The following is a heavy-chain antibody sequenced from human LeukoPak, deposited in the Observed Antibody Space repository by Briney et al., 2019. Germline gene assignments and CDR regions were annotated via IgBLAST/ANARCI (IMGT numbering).Heavy chain of an antibody. CDR3: AKAFGPRRYCSENRCDFALDAFHI. CDR2: ISGSDLKT. V-gene: IGHV3-23*01. CDR1: GFTLNSYA. Sequence: GGSLTLSCPASGFTLNSYAVSWVRQSPAGGLEWVGGISGSDLKTYYPHSLKGRFTIPRDDSKHTLSLHMTSLRAEDTPLYYCAKAFGPRRYCSENRCDFALDAFHIWGQGTMVTVSS. D-gene: IGHD2-15*01. J-gene: IGHJ3*02.